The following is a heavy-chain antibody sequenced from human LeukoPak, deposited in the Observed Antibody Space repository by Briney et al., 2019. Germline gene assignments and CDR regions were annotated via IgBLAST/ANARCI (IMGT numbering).Heavy chain of an antibody. Sequence: PGGSLRLSCAASGFTFDAYGMSWVRQAPGKGLEWVTGLNWNGGRTDYADSVKGRLTISRDNAKNSLYLQMNSLRAEATALYYCAKLAGTGGFAYWGQGTLVTVSS. J-gene: IGHJ4*02. CDR2: LNWNGGRT. CDR1: GFTFDAYG. V-gene: IGHV3-20*04. CDR3: AKLAGTGGFAY. D-gene: IGHD6-19*01.